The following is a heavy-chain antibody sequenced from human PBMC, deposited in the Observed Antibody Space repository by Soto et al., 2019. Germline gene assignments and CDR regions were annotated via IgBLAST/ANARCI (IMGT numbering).Heavy chain of an antibody. V-gene: IGHV3-48*01. Sequence: GGSLRLSCAASGFTFSSYSMNWVRQAPGKGLEWVSYISSSSSTIYYADSVKGRLTISRDNAKNSLYLQMNSLRAEDTAVYYCASSPTKTLVAFDIWGQGTMVTVSS. J-gene: IGHJ3*02. D-gene: IGHD6-13*01. CDR2: ISSSSSTI. CDR1: GFTFSSYS. CDR3: ASSPTKTLVAFDI.